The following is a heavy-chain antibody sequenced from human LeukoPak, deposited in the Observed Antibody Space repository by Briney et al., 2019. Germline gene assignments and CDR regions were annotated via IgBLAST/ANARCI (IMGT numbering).Heavy chain of an antibody. CDR2: IFYSGST. V-gene: IGHV4-39*01. CDR3: ASTLTYYYGSGSYYIDC. Sequence: SETLSLTCTVSGASIRSSSYYWGWIRQPPGRGLEWIGSIFYSGSTYYNPSIKSRVTISVDTSKDQFSLKLRSVTAADTAVYYCASTLTYYYGSGSYYIDCWGQGTLVTVSS. D-gene: IGHD3-10*01. J-gene: IGHJ4*02. CDR1: GASIRSSSYY.